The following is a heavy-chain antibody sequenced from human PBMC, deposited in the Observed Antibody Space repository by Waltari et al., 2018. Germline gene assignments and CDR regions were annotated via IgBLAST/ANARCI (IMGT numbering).Heavy chain of an antibody. V-gene: IGHV4-38-2*02. CDR3: AKVLVRGGNDY. J-gene: IGHJ4*02. D-gene: IGHD2-15*01. CDR1: GYSIRGGHL. Sequence: QVQLQESGPGLVKPSETLSLTCTVSGYSIRGGHLWVWIRQPPGEGLEWIGTVDHSGDTYYNPPFKTRVTISVDTSKNHFSLKLNSVTAADTAVYYCAKVLVRGGNDYWGQGTLVTVSS. CDR2: VDHSGDT.